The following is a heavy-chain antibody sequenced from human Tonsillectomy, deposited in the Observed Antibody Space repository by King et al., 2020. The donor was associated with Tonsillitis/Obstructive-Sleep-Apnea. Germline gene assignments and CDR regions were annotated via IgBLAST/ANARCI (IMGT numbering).Heavy chain of an antibody. CDR2: ISDSGVGT. CDR3: AGGPAGGDYYYLDV. V-gene: IGHV3-23*04. J-gene: IGHJ6*03. CDR1: GFTFSSYA. Sequence: VQLVESGGGLVQPGGSLRTSCAVSGFTFSSYAMSWVRQAPGKGLEWVAAISDSGVGTNYEDSVKGRFTISRDNSKNTLYLKMNSLRVEDTAVYYCAGGPAGGDYYYLDVWGKGTTVTV. D-gene: IGHD3-16*01.